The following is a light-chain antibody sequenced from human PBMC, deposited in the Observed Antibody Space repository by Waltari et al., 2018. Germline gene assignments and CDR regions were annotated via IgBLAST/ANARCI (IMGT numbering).Light chain of an antibody. J-gene: IGLJ3*02. CDR1: STDVGAHKY. CDR2: DVS. CDR3: SSFAGSNRFGV. Sequence: QSALTHPPTASGSPRQSVTISCTGCSTDVGAHKYVSRSQQPPGKAPKLMIYDVSKRPSGVPDRFSGSKSGNAASLTVSGLQADDDADYYCSSFAGSNRFGVFGGGTKLTVL. V-gene: IGLV2-8*01.